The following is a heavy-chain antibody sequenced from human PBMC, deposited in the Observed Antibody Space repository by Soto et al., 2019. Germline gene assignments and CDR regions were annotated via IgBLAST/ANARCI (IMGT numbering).Heavy chain of an antibody. CDR3: AKKGAADDAIDI. J-gene: IGHJ3*02. Sequence: QVQLVQSGAEVKKPGSSVKVSCKASGGTFSSYAISWVRQAPGQGLEWMGGIIPIYGTTNYAQKFQGRVTITADDSTRTAYMELSSLRCEDTAVYYCAKKGAADDAIDIWGQGTMVTVSS. D-gene: IGHD3-16*01. V-gene: IGHV1-69*12. CDR1: GGTFSSYA. CDR2: IIPIYGTT.